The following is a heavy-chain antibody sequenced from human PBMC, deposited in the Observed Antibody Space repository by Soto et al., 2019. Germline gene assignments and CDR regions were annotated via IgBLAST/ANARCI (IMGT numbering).Heavy chain of an antibody. V-gene: IGHV4-59*01. D-gene: IGHD3-9*01. Sequence: PSETLSLTCTVSGGSISSYYWSWIRQPPGKGLEWIGYIYYSGSTNYNPSLKSRVTISVDTSKNQFSLKLSSVTAADTAVYYCAGSTLGLRYFVGPFDYWGQGTLVTVS. J-gene: IGHJ4*02. CDR2: IYYSGST. CDR1: GGSISSYY. CDR3: AGSTLGLRYFVGPFDY.